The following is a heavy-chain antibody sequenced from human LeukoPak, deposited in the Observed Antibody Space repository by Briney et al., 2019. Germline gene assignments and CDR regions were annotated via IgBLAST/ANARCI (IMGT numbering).Heavy chain of an antibody. CDR1: GFSLRGYA. V-gene: IGHV3-30-3*01. D-gene: IGHD3-10*01. Sequence: GGSLRLSCVASGFSLRGYAMHRVRQAPGKGGLEWVTMISYDGRDQYYADSVKGRFTISRDDSKNTLFLQMNSLRVEDTAMYHCARIGLGVSFGSGFDYWGQGTLVTVTS. J-gene: IGHJ4*02. CDR2: ISYDGRDQ. CDR3: ARIGLGVSFGSGFDY.